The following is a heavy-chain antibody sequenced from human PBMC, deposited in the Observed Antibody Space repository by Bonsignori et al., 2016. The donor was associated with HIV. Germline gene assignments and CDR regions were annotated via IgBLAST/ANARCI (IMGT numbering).Heavy chain of an antibody. J-gene: IGHJ3*01. CDR2: ISFDGLNK. CDR3: AREGLETGFGVTTPHAFDP. Sequence: WIRQPPGKGLEWVALISFDGLNKYYADSVKGRFTISRDNSKKMLYLQMSRLTVADTAVYYCAREGLETGFGVTTPHAFDPWGQGTKVTVSS. D-gene: IGHD3-3*01. V-gene: IGHV3-30*03.